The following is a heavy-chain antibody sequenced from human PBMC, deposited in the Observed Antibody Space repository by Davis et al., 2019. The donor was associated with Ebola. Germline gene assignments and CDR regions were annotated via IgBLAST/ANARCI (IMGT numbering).Heavy chain of an antibody. CDR1: GGSISSSNW. CDR2: IYHSGST. J-gene: IGHJ4*02. V-gene: IGHV4-4*02. D-gene: IGHD5-24*01. CDR3: ARHWLATILDLEYYFDY. Sequence: TLSLTCAVSGGSISSSNWWSWVRQPPGKGLEWIGEIYHSGSTNYNPSLKSRVTISVDTSKNQFSLKLSSVTAADTAVYYCARHWLATILDLEYYFDYWGQGTLVTVSS.